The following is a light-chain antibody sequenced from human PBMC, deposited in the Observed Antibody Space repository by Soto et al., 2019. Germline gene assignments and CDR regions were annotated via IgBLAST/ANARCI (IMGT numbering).Light chain of an antibody. V-gene: IGKV3D-7*01. J-gene: IGKJ4*01. CDR1: QSISSSY. Sequence: PGEGATLSCRVSQSISSSYLSWYQQRPGQAPRLLIYGASTRATGIPARFSGSGRGSGTDFTLTISSLQPEDFAVYYCQQYNNWPPLTFGGGTKVEIK. CDR2: GAS. CDR3: QQYNNWPPLT.